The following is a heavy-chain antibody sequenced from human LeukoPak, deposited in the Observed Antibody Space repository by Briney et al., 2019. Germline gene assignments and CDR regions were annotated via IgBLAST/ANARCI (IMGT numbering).Heavy chain of an antibody. CDR2: ISWSGDRI. CDR1: GFTFDDHV. CDR3: AKDLGGSATTV. V-gene: IGHV3-9*01. Sequence: GGSLRLSCAASGFTFDDHVMHWVRQAPGKGLEWVSSISWSGDRIGYADAVKGRFTISRDNAKNSLFLQMNSLRVEETALYYCAKDLGGSATTVWGQGTLVTVSS. D-gene: IGHD2-2*01. J-gene: IGHJ4*02.